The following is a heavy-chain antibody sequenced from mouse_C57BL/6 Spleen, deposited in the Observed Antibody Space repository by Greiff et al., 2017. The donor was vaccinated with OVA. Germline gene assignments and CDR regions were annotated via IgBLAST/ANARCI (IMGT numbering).Heavy chain of an antibody. CDR2: IYPGDGDT. CDR3: ARFGITTVVPD. Sequence: VKLMESGPELVKPGASVKISCKASGYAFSSSWMNWVKQRPGKGLEWIGRIYPGDGDTNYNGKFKGKATLTADKSSSTAYMQLSSLTSEDSAVYFCARFGITTVVPDWGQGTLVTVSA. CDR1: GYAFSSSW. V-gene: IGHV1-82*01. D-gene: IGHD1-1*01. J-gene: IGHJ3*01.